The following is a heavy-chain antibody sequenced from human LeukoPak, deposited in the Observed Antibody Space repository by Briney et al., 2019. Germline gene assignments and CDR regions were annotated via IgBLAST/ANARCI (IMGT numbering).Heavy chain of an antibody. D-gene: IGHD1-14*01. CDR1: GFPYSSYD. CDR2: IRYDGSNK. V-gene: IGHV3-30*02. Sequence: PGGSVRLSCAASGFPYSSYDMLWVRQAPGKGWEWVAFIRYDGSNKYYADSVKGRFTISRDNSKNTLYLQMNSLRAEDTAVYYCAKDQPQTAGYWGQGTLVTVSS. CDR3: AKDQPQTAGY. J-gene: IGHJ4*02.